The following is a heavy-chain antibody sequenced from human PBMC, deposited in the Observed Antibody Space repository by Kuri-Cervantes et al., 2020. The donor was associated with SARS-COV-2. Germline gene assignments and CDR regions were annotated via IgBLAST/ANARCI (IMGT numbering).Heavy chain of an antibody. D-gene: IGHD2-15*01. V-gene: IGHV4-59*01. CDR3: ARDFGYCSGGSCSEDAFDI. CDR1: GGSISSYY. Sequence: SETLSLTSTVSGGSISSYYWSWIRQPPGQGLEWIGYIYYSGSTNYNPSLKSRVTISVDTSKNQFPLKLSSVTAADTAVYYCARDFGYCSGGSCSEDAFDIWGQGTMVTVSS. J-gene: IGHJ3*02. CDR2: IYYSGST.